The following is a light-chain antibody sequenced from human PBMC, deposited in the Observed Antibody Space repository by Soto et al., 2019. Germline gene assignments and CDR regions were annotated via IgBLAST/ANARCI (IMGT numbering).Light chain of an antibody. Sequence: IVLTQFPGTLSLSPGERATLSCRASQGLGTNLAWYQQRPGQAPRLLIYAASTRATGVPARFSGSGSETEFTLTITTLQSEDFAVYYCQQYNHWPLSFGVGTKVDI. J-gene: IGKJ4*01. CDR1: QGLGTN. V-gene: IGKV3-15*01. CDR2: AAS. CDR3: QQYNHWPLS.